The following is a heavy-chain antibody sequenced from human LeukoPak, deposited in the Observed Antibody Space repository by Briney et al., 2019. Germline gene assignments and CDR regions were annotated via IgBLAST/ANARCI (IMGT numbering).Heavy chain of an antibody. D-gene: IGHD3-16*02. V-gene: IGHV3-21*01. CDR2: ISSSSSYI. J-gene: IGHJ4*02. CDR3: ARGGGVITFGGVIVFDY. CDR1: GFTFSSYS. Sequence: PGGSLRLSCAASGFTFSSYSMNWVRQAPGKGLEWVSSISSSSSYIYYADSVKGRFTISRDNAKNSLYLQMNSLRAEDTAVYYCARGGGVITFGGVIVFDYWGQGTPVTVAS.